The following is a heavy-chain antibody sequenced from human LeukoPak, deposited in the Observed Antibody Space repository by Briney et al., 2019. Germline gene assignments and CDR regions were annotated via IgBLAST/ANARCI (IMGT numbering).Heavy chain of an antibody. Sequence: SETLSLTCAVSGGSIRRDYWRWIRQPPGKGLEWVGYISYSGSPSYNPSLESRVTMSVDTSTNQVSLKVNSVTAADTALYFCARARAYSNQGFYYYGVDVWGQGTTVTVSS. CDR1: GGSIRRDY. CDR2: ISYSGSP. V-gene: IGHV4-59*01. J-gene: IGHJ6*02. CDR3: ARARAYSNQGFYYYGVDV. D-gene: IGHD4-11*01.